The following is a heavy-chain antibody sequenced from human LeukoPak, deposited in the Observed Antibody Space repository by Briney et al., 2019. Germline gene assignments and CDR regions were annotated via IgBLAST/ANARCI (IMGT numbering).Heavy chain of an antibody. V-gene: IGHV5-51*01. CDR3: ARRRGYTSSWFDY. D-gene: IGHD6-13*01. J-gene: IGHJ5*01. CDR1: GYNFTNYW. CDR2: IYPGDSDI. Sequence: GESLKISCKGSGYNFTNYWIGWVRQMPGKGLEWMGIIYPGDSDIRYSPSFQGQVTISADKSISTAYLQWSSLKASDTAIYYCARRRGYTSSWFDYWGQGTLVTVSS.